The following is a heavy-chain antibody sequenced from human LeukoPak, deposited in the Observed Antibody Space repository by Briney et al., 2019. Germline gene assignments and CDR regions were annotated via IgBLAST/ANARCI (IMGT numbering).Heavy chain of an antibody. Sequence: GPVKVSCKASGYTFTSYGISWVRQAPGQGLEWMGWISAYNGNTNYAQKLQGRVTMTTGTSTSTAYMELRSLRSDDTAVYYCARVDTAMADLDYWGQGTLVTVSS. CDR1: GYTFTSYG. CDR3: ARVDTAMADLDY. V-gene: IGHV1-18*01. D-gene: IGHD5-18*01. J-gene: IGHJ4*02. CDR2: ISAYNGNT.